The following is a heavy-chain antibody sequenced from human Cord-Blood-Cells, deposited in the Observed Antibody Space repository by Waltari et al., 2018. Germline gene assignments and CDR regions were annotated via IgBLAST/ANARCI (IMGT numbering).Heavy chain of an antibody. CDR3: AASEVVTAMNAFDI. D-gene: IGHD2-21*02. Sequence: QMQLVQSGPEVKKPGTSVKVSCKASGFTFTSSAVQWVRQARGQRLEWIGWIVVGSGNTNYAQKFQERVTITRDMSTSTAYMELSSLRSDDTAVYYCAASEVVTAMNAFDIWGQGTMVTVSS. J-gene: IGHJ3*02. CDR2: IVVGSGNT. CDR1: GFTFTSSA. V-gene: IGHV1-58*01.